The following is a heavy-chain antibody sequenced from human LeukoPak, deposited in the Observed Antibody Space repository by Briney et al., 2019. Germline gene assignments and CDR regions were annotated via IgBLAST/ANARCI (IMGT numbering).Heavy chain of an antibody. Sequence: ASVKVSCKASGYTFTSYGISWVRQAPGQGLEWMGWISAYNGNTNYAQKLQGRVTMTTDTSTSTAYMELRSLRSDDTAVYYCARDRRITGTPYFDYWGQGTLVTVSS. D-gene: IGHD1-7*01. CDR2: ISAYNGNT. J-gene: IGHJ4*02. V-gene: IGHV1-18*01. CDR3: ARDRRITGTPYFDY. CDR1: GYTFTSYG.